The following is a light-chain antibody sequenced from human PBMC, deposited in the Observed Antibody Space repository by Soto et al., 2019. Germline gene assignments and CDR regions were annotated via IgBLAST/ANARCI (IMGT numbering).Light chain of an antibody. Sequence: QTVVTQEPSFSVSPGGTVTLTCGLTSGSVSTTKYPSWYQQTPGQAPRTLIHSTNTRSSGVPDRFSGSILGNKAALTITGAQADDESDYYCVLYMGSGIWVFGGGTKLTVL. CDR3: VLYMGSGIWV. V-gene: IGLV8-61*01. J-gene: IGLJ3*02. CDR2: STN. CDR1: SGSVSTTKY.